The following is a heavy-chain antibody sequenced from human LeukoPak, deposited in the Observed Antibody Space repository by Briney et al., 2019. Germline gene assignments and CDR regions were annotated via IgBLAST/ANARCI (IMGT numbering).Heavy chain of an antibody. D-gene: IGHD3-22*01. Sequence: SETLSLTCTVSSGSISSYYWSWIRQPPGKGLEWIGYIYYSGSTNYNPSLKSRVTISVDTSKNQFSLKLSSVTAADTAVYYCARPLSISGYYYDAFDIWGQGTMVTVSS. CDR2: IYYSGST. J-gene: IGHJ3*02. CDR1: SGSISSYY. V-gene: IGHV4-59*08. CDR3: ARPLSISGYYYDAFDI.